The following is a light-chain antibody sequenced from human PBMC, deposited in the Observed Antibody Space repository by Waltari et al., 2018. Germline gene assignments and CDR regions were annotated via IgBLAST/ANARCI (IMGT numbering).Light chain of an antibody. CDR2: NNN. Sequence: QSVLTQPPSASGTPGPRVTVSCSGSSSNIGSHSVTWYQHLPGTAPKLLIYNNNEWPSGVPDRFSASKSGTSASLAISGLQSEDEADYYCASWDDSLNGLVFGTGTKVIAL. CDR3: ASWDDSLNGLV. J-gene: IGLJ1*01. CDR1: SSNIGSHS. V-gene: IGLV1-44*01.